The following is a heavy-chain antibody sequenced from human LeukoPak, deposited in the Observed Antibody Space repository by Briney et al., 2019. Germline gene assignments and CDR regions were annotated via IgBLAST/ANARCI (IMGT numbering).Heavy chain of an antibody. CDR1: GYTFTSYA. CDR2: INPSGGST. V-gene: IGHV1-46*01. J-gene: IGHJ4*02. CDR3: ARLITDSSSTNLDY. Sequence: ASVKVSCKASGYTFTSYAMNWVRQAPGQGLEWMGIINPSGGSTRYAQKFQGRVTMTRDMSTSTVYMELSSLRSEDTAVYYCARLITDSSSTNLDYWGQGTLVTVSS. D-gene: IGHD6-6*01.